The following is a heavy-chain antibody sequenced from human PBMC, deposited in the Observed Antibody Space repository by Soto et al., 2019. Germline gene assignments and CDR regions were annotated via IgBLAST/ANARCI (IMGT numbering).Heavy chain of an antibody. CDR2: ISSVSSYI. J-gene: IGHJ5*02. CDR3: AREVVGHTTNWFDP. D-gene: IGHD1-26*01. CDR1: GFMFGSHT. V-gene: IGHV3-21*06. Sequence: EVQLVESGGGLVKPGGSLRLSCAASGFMFGSHTMTWVRQAPGKGLEWVASISSVSSYIYYADSVKGRFTISRDNAKDSLYLQMDSLRAEDTAVYFCAREVVGHTTNWFDPWGQGTLVTVSS.